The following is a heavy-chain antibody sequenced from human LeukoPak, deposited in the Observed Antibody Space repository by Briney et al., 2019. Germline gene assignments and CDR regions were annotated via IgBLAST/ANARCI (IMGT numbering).Heavy chain of an antibody. V-gene: IGHV4-59*01. D-gene: IGHD1-26*01. CDR1: GGSISSYY. Sequence: PSETLSLTCTVSGGSISSYYRSWIRQPPGKGLEWIAYIYYSGNTNSNPSLKSRLTISVDTSKNQFSLKLSSVTAADTAVYYCARGGTYYDYWGQGTLVTVSS. CDR3: ARGGTYYDY. J-gene: IGHJ4*02. CDR2: IYYSGNT.